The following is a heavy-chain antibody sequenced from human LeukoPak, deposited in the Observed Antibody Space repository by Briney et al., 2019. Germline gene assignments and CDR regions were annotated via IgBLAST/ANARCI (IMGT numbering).Heavy chain of an antibody. CDR3: ARSDYYDSSGYYSHDAFDI. CDR1: GGTFSSYA. D-gene: IGHD3-22*01. CDR2: IIPILGIA. J-gene: IGHJ3*02. Sequence: GASVKVSCKASGGTFSSYAISWVRQAPGQGLEWMGRIIPILGIANYAQKFQGRVTITADKSTSTAYMELSSLRSEDTAVYYCARSDYYDSSGYYSHDAFDIWGQGTMVTVSS. V-gene: IGHV1-69*04.